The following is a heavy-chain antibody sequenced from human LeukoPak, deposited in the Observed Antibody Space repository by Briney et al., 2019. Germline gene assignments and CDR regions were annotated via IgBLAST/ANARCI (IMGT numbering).Heavy chain of an antibody. CDR2: IYYSGST. CDR3: ARGGYEGWAQDAFDI. CDR1: GGSISSSSYY. D-gene: IGHD5-12*01. J-gene: IGHJ3*02. Sequence: PSETLSLTCTVSGGSISSSSYYWGWIRQPPGKGLEWIGSIYYSGSTYYNPSLKSRVTISVDTSKNQFSLKLSSVTAADTAVYYCARGGYEGWAQDAFDIWGQGTMVTVSS. V-gene: IGHV4-39*07.